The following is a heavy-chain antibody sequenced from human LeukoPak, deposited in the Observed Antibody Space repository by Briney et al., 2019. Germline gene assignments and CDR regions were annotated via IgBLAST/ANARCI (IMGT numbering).Heavy chain of an antibody. J-gene: IGHJ4*02. Sequence: PGGSLRLSCAASGFTFSSYGMHWVRQAPGKGLEWVAVISYDGSNKYYADSVKGRFTISRDNSKNTLYLQMNSLRAEDTAVYYCAKDSSIAVAGFLFDYWGQGTLVTVSS. CDR3: AKDSSIAVAGFLFDY. V-gene: IGHV3-30*18. CDR1: GFTFSSYG. D-gene: IGHD6-19*01. CDR2: ISYDGSNK.